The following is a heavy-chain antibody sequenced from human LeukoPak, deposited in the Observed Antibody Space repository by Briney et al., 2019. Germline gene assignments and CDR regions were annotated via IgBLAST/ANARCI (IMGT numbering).Heavy chain of an antibody. CDR1: GLTFRNYG. Sequence: GESLRLSCAASGLTFRNYGMHWVRQAPGKGLEWVAFIRYDGSNKYYADSVKGRFTISRDNSKNTLYLQMNSLRAEDTAVYYCAKDRVLRYFDWLFDLDYWGQGTLVTVSS. D-gene: IGHD3-9*01. CDR2: IRYDGSNK. J-gene: IGHJ4*02. CDR3: AKDRVLRYFDWLFDLDY. V-gene: IGHV3-30*02.